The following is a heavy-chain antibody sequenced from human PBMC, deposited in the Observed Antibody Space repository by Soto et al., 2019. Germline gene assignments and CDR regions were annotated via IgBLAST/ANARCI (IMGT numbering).Heavy chain of an antibody. Sequence: GXSVKVSCKASGYTFTSYYMHWGRQAPGQGLEWMGIINPSGGSTSYAQKFQGRVSMTRDTSTSTVYMELSSLRSEDTAVYYCARDPYYYDSSGYSPPDIWGQGTMVTVS. CDR3: ARDPYYYDSSGYSPPDI. V-gene: IGHV1-46*01. CDR2: INPSGGST. D-gene: IGHD3-22*01. CDR1: GYTFTSYY. J-gene: IGHJ3*02.